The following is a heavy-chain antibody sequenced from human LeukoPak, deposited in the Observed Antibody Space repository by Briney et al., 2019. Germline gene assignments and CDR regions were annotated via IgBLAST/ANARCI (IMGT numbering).Heavy chain of an antibody. CDR3: AKDPKYSSGWYSNYFDY. CDR1: GFTFSSYG. J-gene: IGHJ4*02. D-gene: IGHD6-19*01. Sequence: QPGRSLRLSCAASGFTFSSYGMRWVRQAPGKGLEWVAVISYDGSNKYYADSVKGRFTISRDNSKNTLYLQMNSLRAEDTAVYYCAKDPKYSSGWYSNYFDYWGQGTLVTVSS. V-gene: IGHV3-30*18. CDR2: ISYDGSNK.